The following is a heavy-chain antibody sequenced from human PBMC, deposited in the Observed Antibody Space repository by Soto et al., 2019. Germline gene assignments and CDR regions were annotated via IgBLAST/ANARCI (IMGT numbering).Heavy chain of an antibody. CDR2: ISYDGSNK. V-gene: IGHV3-30-3*01. CDR1: GFTFSSYA. CDR3: ARDRLTGNYYYGMDV. J-gene: IGHJ6*02. D-gene: IGHD7-27*01. Sequence: QVQLVESGGGVVQPGRSLRLSCAASGFTFSSYAMHWVRQAPGKGLEWVAVISYDGSNKYYADSVKGRFTISRDNAKNSLYLQMNSLRAEDTAVYYCARDRLTGNYYYGMDVWGQGTTVTVSS.